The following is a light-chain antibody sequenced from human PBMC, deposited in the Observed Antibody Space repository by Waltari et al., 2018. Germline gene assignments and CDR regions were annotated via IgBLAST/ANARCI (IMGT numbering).Light chain of an antibody. CDR2: DVS. CDR1: SSDVGAYNY. V-gene: IGLV2-14*03. CDR3: SSYGSSSTPVV. Sequence: QSALTQPASVSGSPGQSITISCTGTSSDVGAYNYVSWYQLHPGKAPKLMIYDVSNRPSGVSNRFSGSKSGNTASLTISGLQAEDEADYYCSSYGSSSTPVVFGGGTKLTVL. J-gene: IGLJ2*01.